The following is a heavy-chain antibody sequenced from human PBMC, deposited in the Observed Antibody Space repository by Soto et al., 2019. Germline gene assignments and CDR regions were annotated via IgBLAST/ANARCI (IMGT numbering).Heavy chain of an antibody. CDR3: ARGVAGNYYHYYYMDV. Sequence: SQALSLTCAISGDSVSSNSAAWNWIRQSPSRGLEWLGRTYYRSKWYNDYAVSVKSRITINPDTSKNQFALQLNSVTPEDTAVYYCARGVAGNYYHYYYMDVWGKGTTVTVSS. CDR2: TYYRSKWYN. CDR1: GDSVSSNSAA. D-gene: IGHD6-19*01. J-gene: IGHJ6*03. V-gene: IGHV6-1*01.